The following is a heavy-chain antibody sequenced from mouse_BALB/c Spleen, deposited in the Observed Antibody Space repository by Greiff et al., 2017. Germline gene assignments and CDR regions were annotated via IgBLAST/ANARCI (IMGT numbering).Heavy chain of an antibody. CDR1: GYTFTDYA. V-gene: IGHV1S137*01. J-gene: IGHJ2*01. CDR3: AREDGYYFDY. D-gene: IGHD2-3*01. Sequence: QVQLKQPGAELVRPGVSVKISCKGSGYTFTDYAMHWVKQSHAKSLEWIGVISTYYGDASYNQKFKGKATMTVDKSSSTAYMELDRLTSEDSAIYYCAREDGYYFDYWGQGTTRTVAS. CDR2: ISTYYGDA.